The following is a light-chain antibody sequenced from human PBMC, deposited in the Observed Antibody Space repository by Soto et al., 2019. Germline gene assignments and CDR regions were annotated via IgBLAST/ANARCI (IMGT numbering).Light chain of an antibody. CDR3: QQRSSWPAT. CDR2: DAS. Sequence: EILLAQSPATLSLSPWERATLSCRASQSVNNFLAWYQQKPGQAPRPLIFDASYRATGIPGRFSGSGSGTDFTLTISSLEPEDFAVYYCQQRSSWPATFGPGTKVDIK. V-gene: IGKV3-11*01. CDR1: QSVNNF. J-gene: IGKJ3*01.